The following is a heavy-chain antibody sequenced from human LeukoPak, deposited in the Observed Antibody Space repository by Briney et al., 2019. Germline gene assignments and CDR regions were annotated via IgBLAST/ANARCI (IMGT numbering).Heavy chain of an antibody. CDR3: ARDCSGGSCYSPYYYYYMDV. Sequence: PSQTLSLTCTVSGGSISSGSYYWSWIRQPAGKGLEWIGRIYTSGSTNYNPSLKSRFTISVDTSKNQFSLKLSSVTAADTAVYSCARDCSGGSCYSPYYYYYMDVWGKGTTVTVSS. CDR1: GGSISSGSYY. J-gene: IGHJ6*03. D-gene: IGHD2-15*01. CDR2: IYTSGST. V-gene: IGHV4-61*02.